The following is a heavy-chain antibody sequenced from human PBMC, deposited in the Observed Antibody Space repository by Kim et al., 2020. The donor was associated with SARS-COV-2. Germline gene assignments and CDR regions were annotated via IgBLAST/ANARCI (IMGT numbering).Heavy chain of an antibody. CDR2: IYPADSDT. V-gene: IGHV5-51*01. CDR1: GYSFTSYW. CDR3: ARVPPKYYDSTGYPYYFDY. D-gene: IGHD3-22*01. J-gene: IGHJ4*02. Sequence: GESLKISCKGSGYSFTSYWIAWVRQMPGKGLEWMGIIYPADSDTRYSPSFQGQVTISADKSISTAYLQWSSLWASDTAMYYCARVPPKYYDSTGYPYYFDYWGQGTLVTVSS.